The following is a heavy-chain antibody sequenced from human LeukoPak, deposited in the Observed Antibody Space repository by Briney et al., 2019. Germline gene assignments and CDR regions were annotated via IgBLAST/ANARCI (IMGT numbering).Heavy chain of an antibody. CDR3: TADLLDSHGHSHDL. Sequence: GGSLRLSSAASGFTFCNNEMNWVPQAPGKGLKGFGRITSKAGGGTAEYAATVKGRFIISRDDSENTVYVQMNSLRTEDTAVYYCTADLLDSHGHSHDLWCQGPLVIVSA. CDR2: ITSKAGGGTA. D-gene: IGHD3-22*01. V-gene: IGHV3-15*07. CDR1: GFTFCNNE. J-gene: IGHJ5*02.